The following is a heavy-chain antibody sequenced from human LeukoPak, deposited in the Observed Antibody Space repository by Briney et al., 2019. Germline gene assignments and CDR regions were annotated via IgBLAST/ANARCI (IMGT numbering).Heavy chain of an antibody. Sequence: SETLSLTCAVYGGSFSGYYWSWIRQPPGKGLKWIGEINHSGSTNYNPSLESRVTISVDTSKNQFSLKLSSVTAADTAVYYCAREYSGYDTTPFDYWGQGTLVTVSA. V-gene: IGHV4-34*01. CDR2: INHSGST. CDR3: AREYSGYDTTPFDY. J-gene: IGHJ4*02. CDR1: GGSFSGYY. D-gene: IGHD5-12*01.